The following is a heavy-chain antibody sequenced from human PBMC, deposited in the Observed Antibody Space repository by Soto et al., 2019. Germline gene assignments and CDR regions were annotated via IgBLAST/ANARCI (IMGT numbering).Heavy chain of an antibody. J-gene: IGHJ4*02. CDR1: GGSISTYY. Sequence: SETRSLTCTVSGGSISTYYWSWIRQSPGKGLDWIGYIYYSGSTNYNPSLKSRVTISVDTSKNEFSLKLSSMTAADTAVYYCARGRPWELYDYWGQGTLVTVSS. D-gene: IGHD1-26*01. CDR3: ARGRPWELYDY. V-gene: IGHV4-59*12. CDR2: IYYSGST.